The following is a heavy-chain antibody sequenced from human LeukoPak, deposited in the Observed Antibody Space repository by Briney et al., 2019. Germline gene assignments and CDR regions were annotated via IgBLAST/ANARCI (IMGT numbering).Heavy chain of an antibody. V-gene: IGHV1-69*05. CDR3: ARELGTMIVVVITQVGWFDP. J-gene: IGHJ5*02. D-gene: IGHD3-22*01. Sequence: WASVKVSCKASGGTFSSYAISWVRQAPGQGLEWMGRIIPIFGTANYAQKFQGRVTITTDESTSTAYMELSSLRSEDTAVYYCARELGTMIVVVITQVGWFDPWGQGTLVTVSS. CDR1: GGTFSSYA. CDR2: IIPIFGTA.